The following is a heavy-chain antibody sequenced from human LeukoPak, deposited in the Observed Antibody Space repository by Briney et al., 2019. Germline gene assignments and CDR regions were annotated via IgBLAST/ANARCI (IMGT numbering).Heavy chain of an antibody. CDR2: ISSSGRLM. CDR1: GFTFSSHG. J-gene: IGHJ6*02. Sequence: GVLRLSCGASGFTFSSHGMHWVRQAPGKGLEWVSHISSSGRLMQYADSVRGRFTITRDNAQNFMSLQMNNLKPEDTAVYYCARDTNNGLDVWGRGTTVTVS. D-gene: IGHD1-20*01. CDR3: ARDTNNGLDV. V-gene: IGHV3-21*04.